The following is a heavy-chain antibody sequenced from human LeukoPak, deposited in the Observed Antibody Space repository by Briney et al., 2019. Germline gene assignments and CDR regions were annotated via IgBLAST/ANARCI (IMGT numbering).Heavy chain of an antibody. CDR1: GGSFSGYY. CDR3: ARAYYGSGSHEYYFDY. V-gene: IGHV4-34*01. D-gene: IGHD3-10*01. CDR2: IYHSGST. Sequence: SETLSLTCAVYGGSFSGYYWSWIRQPPGKGLEWIGEIYHSGSTNYNPSLNSRVTISVDKSKNQFSLKVTSVTAADTAVYYCARAYYGSGSHEYYFDYWGQGTLVTVSS. J-gene: IGHJ4*02.